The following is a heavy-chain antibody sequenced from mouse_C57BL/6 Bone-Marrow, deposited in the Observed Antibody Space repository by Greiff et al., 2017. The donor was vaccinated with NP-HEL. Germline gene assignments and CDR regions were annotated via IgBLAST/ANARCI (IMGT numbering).Heavy chain of an antibody. CDR3: ARQGGLLDY. CDR1: GFTFSDYY. D-gene: IGHD3-3*01. J-gene: IGHJ4*01. Sequence: EVQLQESGGGLVQPGGSLKLSCAASGFTFSDYYMYWVRQTPEKRLEWVAYISNGGGSTYYPDTVKGRFTISRDKAKNTLYLQMSRLKSEDTAMYYCARQGGLLDYWGQGTSVTVSS. CDR2: ISNGGGST. V-gene: IGHV5-12*01.